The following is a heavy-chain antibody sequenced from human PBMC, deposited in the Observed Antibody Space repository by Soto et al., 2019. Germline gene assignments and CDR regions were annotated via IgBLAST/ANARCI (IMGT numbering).Heavy chain of an antibody. V-gene: IGHV3-48*02. CDR2: ISSSSSTI. J-gene: IGHJ4*02. CDR3: VLGGDDYVWGSYPHPLVY. CDR1: GFTFSSYS. Sequence: EVQLVESGGGLVQPGGSLRLSCAASGFTFSSYSMNWVRQAPGKGLEWVSYISSSSSTIYYADSVKGRFTISRDNAKNSLYLQMNSLRDEDTAVYYCVLGGDDYVWGSYPHPLVYWGQVTLVTVSS. D-gene: IGHD3-16*01.